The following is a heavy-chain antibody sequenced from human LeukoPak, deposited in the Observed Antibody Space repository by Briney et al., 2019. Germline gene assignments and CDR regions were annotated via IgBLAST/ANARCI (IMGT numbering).Heavy chain of an antibody. V-gene: IGHV4-39*02. CDR3: ARLDYAPFDY. CDR1: GDSISRSGIY. CDR2: IYYGGST. J-gene: IGHJ4*02. Sequence: SETLSLTCSVSGDSISRSGIYWGWVRQPPGKGLEWIGIIYYGGSTYYNPSLRGRLTISVDTTTNHFSVSLTSVTAADTAVYYCARLDYAPFDYWGQGTLVTVSS. D-gene: IGHD4-17*01.